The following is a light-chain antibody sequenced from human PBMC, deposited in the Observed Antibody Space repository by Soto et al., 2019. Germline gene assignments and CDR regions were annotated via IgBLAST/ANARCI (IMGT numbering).Light chain of an antibody. Sequence: DIQMTQSPSSLSASVGGTVTITCQASQDINNYLNCYQQKPGKAPKLLIYDASTLETGVPSRFSGSGSGTDFTFTINSLQPEDIATYVCQQYDNLPRTFSQGTKLAIK. V-gene: IGKV1-33*01. CDR3: QQYDNLPRT. CDR1: QDINNY. J-gene: IGKJ2*01. CDR2: DAS.